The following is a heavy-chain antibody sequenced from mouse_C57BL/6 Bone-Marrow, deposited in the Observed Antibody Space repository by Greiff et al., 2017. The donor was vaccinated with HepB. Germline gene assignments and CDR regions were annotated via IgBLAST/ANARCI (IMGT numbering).Heavy chain of an antibody. CDR3: ARGRNYGSREGNYFDY. CDR1: GYTFTSYW. V-gene: IGHV1-55*01. CDR2: IYPGSGST. D-gene: IGHD1-1*01. J-gene: IGHJ2*01. Sequence: VQLQQPGAELVKPGASVKMSCKASGYTFTSYWITWVKQRPGQGLEWIGDIYPGSGSTNYNEKFKSKATLTVDTSSSTAYMQLSSLTSEDSAVYDGARGRNYGSREGNYFDYWGQGTTLTVSS.